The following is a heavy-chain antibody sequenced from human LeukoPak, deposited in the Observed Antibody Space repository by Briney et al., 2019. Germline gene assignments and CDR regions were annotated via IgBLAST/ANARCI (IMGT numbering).Heavy chain of an antibody. CDR1: GGSISSYY. Sequence: SETLSLTCTVSGGSISSYYWSWIRQPPGKGLEWIGYIYYSGSTNYNPSLKSRVDISVDTSKNQFSLNLSSVTAADTAVYYCARQVVGAPFDDWGQGTLVSVSS. J-gene: IGHJ4*02. D-gene: IGHD1-26*01. CDR2: IYYSGST. CDR3: ARQVVGAPFDD. V-gene: IGHV4-59*08.